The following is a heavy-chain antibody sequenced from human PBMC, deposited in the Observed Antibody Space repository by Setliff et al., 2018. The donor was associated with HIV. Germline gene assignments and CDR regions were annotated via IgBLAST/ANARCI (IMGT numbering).Heavy chain of an antibody. J-gene: IGHJ3*02. CDR2: IYWDGDK. CDR1: GFSLATDGVA. V-gene: IGHV2-5*02. D-gene: IGHD4-17*01. Sequence: SGPTLVNPTQTLTLTCDFSGFSLATDGVAVGWIRQPPGKGPEWLALIYWDGDKRYNPSLKDRLTITKATSNNHVVLMMSNMDPADTAVYYCCRSMTTVLEDAFDIWGQGAMVTVSS. CDR3: CRSMTTVLEDAFDI.